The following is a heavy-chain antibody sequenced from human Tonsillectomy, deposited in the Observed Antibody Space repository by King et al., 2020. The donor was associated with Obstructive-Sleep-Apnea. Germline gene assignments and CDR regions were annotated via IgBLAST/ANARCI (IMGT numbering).Heavy chain of an antibody. D-gene: IGHD6-25*01. V-gene: IGHV3-9*01. J-gene: IGHJ6*02. Sequence: QLVQSGGGLVQPGRSLRLSCAASGFTFDDYAMHWVRQVSGKGLEWVSGISWNSGSIGYADSVKGRFTISRDNAKNSLYLQMNSLRTEDTALYYCAKAFLGGYVFIAPYYHGMDFWGQGTTVTVSS. CDR2: ISWNSGSI. CDR3: AKAFLGGYVFIAPYYHGMDF. CDR1: GFTFDDYA.